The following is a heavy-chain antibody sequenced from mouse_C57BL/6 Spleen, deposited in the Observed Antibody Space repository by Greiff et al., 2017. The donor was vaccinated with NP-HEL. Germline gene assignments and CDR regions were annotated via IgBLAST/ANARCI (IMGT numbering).Heavy chain of an antibody. V-gene: IGHV3-6*01. J-gene: IGHJ2*01. CDR2: ISYDGSN. CDR3: ARAGSSSFDY. CDR1: GYSITSGYY. D-gene: IGHD1-1*01. Sequence: DVKLVESGPGLVKPSQSLSLTCSVTGYSITSGYYWNWIRQFPGNKLEWMGYISYDGSNNYNPSLKNRISITRDTSKNQFFLKLNSVTTEDTATYYCARAGSSSFDYWGQGTTLTVSS.